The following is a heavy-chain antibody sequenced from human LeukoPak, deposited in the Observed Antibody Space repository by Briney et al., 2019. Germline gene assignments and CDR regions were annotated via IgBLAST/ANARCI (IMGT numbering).Heavy chain of an antibody. CDR1: GGSISSYY. D-gene: IGHD3-9*01. J-gene: IGHJ4*02. CDR3: ARATRTHADILTGYYVLDY. CDR2: IYYSGST. V-gene: IGHV4-59*01. Sequence: SETLSLTCTVSGGSISSYYWSWIRQPPGKGLEWIGYIYYSGSTNYNPSLKSRVTISVDTSKNQFSLKLSSVTAANTAVYYCARATRTHADILTGYYVLDYWGQGTLVTVSS.